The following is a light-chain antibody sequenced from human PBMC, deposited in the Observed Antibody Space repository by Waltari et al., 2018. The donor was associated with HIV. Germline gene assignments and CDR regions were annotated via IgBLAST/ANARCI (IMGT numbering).Light chain of an antibody. V-gene: IGLV2-14*03. CDR2: DVS. CDR3: SSYTSSSTRV. J-gene: IGLJ1*01. CDR1: SSDVGGYNH. Sequence: QSALTQTASVSGSPGQSITISCTGTSSDVGGYNHVYLYQQHPGKAPKLMIYDVSNRPSGVSNRFSGSKSGNTASLTISGLQAEDEADYYCSSYTSSSTRVFGTGTKVTVL.